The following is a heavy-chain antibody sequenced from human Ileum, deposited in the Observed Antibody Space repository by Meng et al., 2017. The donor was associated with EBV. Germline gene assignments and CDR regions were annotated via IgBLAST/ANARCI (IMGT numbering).Heavy chain of an antibody. D-gene: IGHD4-17*01. Sequence: HVQLQQWGLVLLKPAETLSLTCAVYGGSFSGYYWSWIRQPPGKGLELIGEINHSASTNYNPSLKSRVTISVDTSKNQFSLKLSSVTAADTAVYYCARGHDYGDYASDYWGQGTLVTVSS. V-gene: IGHV4-34*01. CDR1: GGSFSGYY. CDR3: ARGHDYGDYASDY. CDR2: INHSAST. J-gene: IGHJ4*02.